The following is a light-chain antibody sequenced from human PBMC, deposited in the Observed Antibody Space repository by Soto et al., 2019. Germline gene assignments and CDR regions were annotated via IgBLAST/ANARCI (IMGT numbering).Light chain of an antibody. J-gene: IGLJ3*02. CDR2: EVT. V-gene: IGLV2-23*02. CDR3: CSYAGASTWV. CDR1: SSDVGTYNL. Sequence: QSVLTQPASVSASPGQSITISCTGTSSDVGTYNLVSWYQLHPGKAPKLMIFEVTKRPSGVSNRFSGSKSGNTASLTISGLQAEDEADYYCCSYAGASTWVFGGGTQLTVL.